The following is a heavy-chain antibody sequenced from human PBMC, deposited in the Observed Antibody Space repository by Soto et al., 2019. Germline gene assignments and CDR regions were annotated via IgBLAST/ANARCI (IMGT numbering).Heavy chain of an antibody. CDR1: GFTFSSFA. J-gene: IGHJ5*01. CDR3: ATVIFFHMTFVT. CDR2: ISGSGGST. V-gene: IGHV3-23*01. Sequence: EMQLLESGGGLVQPGGSLRLSCAASGFTFSSFAMSWVRQAPGKGLDWVSAISGSGGSTYSADSVKGRFTISRDNSNNTLFLKMSSLRAGDTAIYYCATVIFFHMTFVTWGQGTPVTVSS. D-gene: IGHD3-3*02.